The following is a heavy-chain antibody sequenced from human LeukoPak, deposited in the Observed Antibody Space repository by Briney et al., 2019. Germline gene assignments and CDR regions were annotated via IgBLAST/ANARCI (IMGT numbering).Heavy chain of an antibody. V-gene: IGHV4-59*01. J-gene: IGHJ4*02. Sequence: SETLSLTCTVSGGSISSYYWSWIRQPPGKGLEWIGYIYYSGSTNYTPSLKSRVTISVDTSKNQFSLKLSSVTAADPAVYYCAREMPQYLYFDYWGQGTLVTVSS. CDR1: GGSISSYY. CDR2: IYYSGST. CDR3: AREMPQYLYFDY. D-gene: IGHD2-2*01.